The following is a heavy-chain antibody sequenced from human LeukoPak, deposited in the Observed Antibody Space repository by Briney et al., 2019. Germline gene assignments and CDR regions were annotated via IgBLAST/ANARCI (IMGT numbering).Heavy chain of an antibody. D-gene: IGHD3-9*01. CDR1: GYTFTSYG. J-gene: IGHJ6*02. CDR3: ARGRKGVLRYFDWSATRLGMDV. Sequence: GASVKVSCKASGYTFTSYGISWVRQATGQGLEWMGWMNPNSGNTGYAQKFQGRVTMTRNTSISTAYMELSSLRSEDTAVYYCARGRKGVLRYFDWSATRLGMDVWGQGTTVTVSS. V-gene: IGHV1-8*02. CDR2: MNPNSGNT.